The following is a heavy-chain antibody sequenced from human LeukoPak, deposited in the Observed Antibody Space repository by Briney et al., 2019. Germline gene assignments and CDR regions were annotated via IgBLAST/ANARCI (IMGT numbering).Heavy chain of an antibody. Sequence: SSEKVSCKASGGTFSSNAISWVRQAPGPGLEWMGRIIPIFGTGNYEQKPHGRVTITTAESTSTAYMELSSLRSEDTAVYNCARDYSSYTGYYFDYWGQGTLVTVSS. CDR1: GGTFSSNA. D-gene: IGHD5-12*01. CDR2: IIPIFGTG. J-gene: IGHJ4*02. CDR3: ARDYSSYTGYYFDY. V-gene: IGHV1-69*05.